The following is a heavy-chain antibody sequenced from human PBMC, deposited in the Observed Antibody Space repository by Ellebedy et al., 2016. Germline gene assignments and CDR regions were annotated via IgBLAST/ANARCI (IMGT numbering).Heavy chain of an antibody. D-gene: IGHD3-3*01. CDR2: ISGSGGST. J-gene: IGHJ4*02. V-gene: IGHV3-23*01. Sequence: GGSLRLXXAASGFTFSSYAMSWVRQAPGKGLEWVSAISGSGGSTYYADSVKGRFIISRDNAKNSLFLQMNSLRVEDTAVYYCARDGSEWSRDYWGQGTLVTVSS. CDR1: GFTFSSYA. CDR3: ARDGSEWSRDY.